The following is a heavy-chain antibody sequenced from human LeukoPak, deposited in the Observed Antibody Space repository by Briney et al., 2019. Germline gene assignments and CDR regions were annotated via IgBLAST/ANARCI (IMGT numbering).Heavy chain of an antibody. V-gene: IGHV4-59*11. CDR1: GASISSHY. D-gene: IGHD1-26*01. J-gene: IGHJ5*02. CDR2: IYDRGST. Sequence: PSETLSLTCTVTGASISSHYWCWIQQTPGTGLEWIGDIYDRGSTTYNPSLKSRVSISVDTSRNQFSLNLRSVTAADTAVYYCAKIEVGRFDPWGQGTLVTVSS. CDR3: AKIEVGRFDP.